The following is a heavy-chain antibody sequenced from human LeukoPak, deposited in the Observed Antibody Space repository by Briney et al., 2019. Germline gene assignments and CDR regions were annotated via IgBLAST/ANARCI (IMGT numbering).Heavy chain of an antibody. D-gene: IGHD3-10*01. Sequence: PGGSLRLSCAASGFTFSSYSMNWVRQAPGKGLEWVSSISGSSSYIYYADSVKGRFTISRDNAKNSLYLQMNSLRAEDTAVYYCARISGGYYNVDYWGQGTLVTVSS. CDR1: GFTFSSYS. J-gene: IGHJ4*02. V-gene: IGHV3-21*06. CDR2: ISGSSSYI. CDR3: ARISGGYYNVDY.